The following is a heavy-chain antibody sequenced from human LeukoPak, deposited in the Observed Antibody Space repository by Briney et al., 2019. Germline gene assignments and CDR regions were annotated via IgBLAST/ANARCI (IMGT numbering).Heavy chain of an antibody. J-gene: IGHJ2*01. CDR2: IYSGGST. CDR3: ARDLVGSYWYFDL. V-gene: IGHV3-66*01. D-gene: IGHD2-15*01. CDR1: VFTVSSNY. Sequence: GGSLRLSCAASVFTVSSNYVSWVRQAPGKGLEWVSVIYSGGSTYYADSVKGRFTISRDNSKNTLYLQMNSLRAEDTAAYYCARDLVGSYWYFDLWGRGTLVTVSS.